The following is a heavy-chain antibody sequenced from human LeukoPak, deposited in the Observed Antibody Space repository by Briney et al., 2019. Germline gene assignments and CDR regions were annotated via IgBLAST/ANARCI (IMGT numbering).Heavy chain of an antibody. D-gene: IGHD4/OR15-4a*01. CDR3: ARGIDYGANWLDP. V-gene: IGHV1-2*02. J-gene: IGHJ5*02. CDR1: GYTFTGYY. CDR2: INPNSGGT. Sequence: GASVTVSCKASGYTFTGYYMHWVRQAPGQGLEWMGWINPNSGGTNYAQKFQGRVTMTRDTSISTAYMELSRLRSDDTAVYYCARGIDYGANWLDPWGQGTLVTVSS.